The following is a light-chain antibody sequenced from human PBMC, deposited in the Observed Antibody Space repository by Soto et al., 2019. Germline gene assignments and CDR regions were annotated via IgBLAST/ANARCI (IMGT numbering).Light chain of an antibody. CDR2: EGT. V-gene: IGLV2-23*03. Sequence: QSALTQPASVSGSPGQSITISCTGTSSDVGSYGLVSWYQQHPGKAPEVMIYEGTKRPSGVSNRFSGSKSGNTASLTISGLQAEDEADYYCCSYAGGGTFYVFGTGTKLTVL. CDR1: SSDVGSYGL. CDR3: CSYAGGGTFYV. J-gene: IGLJ1*01.